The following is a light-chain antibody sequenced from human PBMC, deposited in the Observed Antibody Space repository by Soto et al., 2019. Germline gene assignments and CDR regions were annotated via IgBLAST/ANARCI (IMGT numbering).Light chain of an antibody. Sequence: DLQMTQSPSSLSASVGDRVTITCRASQSISSYLNWYQQKPGKAPKLLIYAASSLQSGVPSRFSGSGSGTDFTLTISSLQPEAFATYYCQQSYSTPPVTFGQGTKVEIK. CDR1: QSISSY. CDR2: AAS. V-gene: IGKV1-39*01. J-gene: IGKJ1*01. CDR3: QQSYSTPPVT.